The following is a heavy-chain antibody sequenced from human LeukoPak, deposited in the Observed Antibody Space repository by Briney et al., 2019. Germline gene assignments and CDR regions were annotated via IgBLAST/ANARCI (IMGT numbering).Heavy chain of an antibody. CDR1: GFTFSSYG. CDR2: ISYDGSNK. D-gene: IGHD6-19*01. CDR3: ASSLIIAVAGSFDY. J-gene: IGHJ4*02. V-gene: IGHV3-30*19. Sequence: GGSLRLSCAASGFTFSSYGMHWVRQAPGKGLEWVAVISYDGSNKYYADSVKGRFTISRDNSKSTLYLQMNSLRAEDTAVYYCASSLIIAVAGSFDYWGQGTLVTVSS.